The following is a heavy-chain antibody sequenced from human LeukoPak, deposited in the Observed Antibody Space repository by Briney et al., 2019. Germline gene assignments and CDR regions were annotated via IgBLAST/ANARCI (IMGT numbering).Heavy chain of an antibody. Sequence: GSLRLSCAASGVTFSSYWMNWVRQAPGKGLEWVAIIKQDGSEKYYVDFVKGRFSISRDNAKNSLYLQMNSLGADDTAVYYCAGGTGMDVWGQGNPVTVSS. CDR1: GVTFSSYW. CDR3: AGGTGMDV. V-gene: IGHV3-7*05. CDR2: IKQDGSEK. D-gene: IGHD1-1*01. J-gene: IGHJ6*02.